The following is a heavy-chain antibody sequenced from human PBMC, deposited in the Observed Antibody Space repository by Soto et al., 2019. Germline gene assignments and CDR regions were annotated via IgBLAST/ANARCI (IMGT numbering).Heavy chain of an antibody. CDR2: ISGSGGST. CDR1: GFTFSSYA. D-gene: IGHD1-1*01. V-gene: IGHV3-23*01. CDR3: ARAKLPMRNDWFDP. Sequence: GGSLRLSCAASGFTFSSYAMSWVRQAPGKGLEWFSAISGSGGSTYYADSVKGRFTISRDNSKNTLYLQMNSLRAEDTAVYYCARAKLPMRNDWFDPWGQGTLVTVSS. J-gene: IGHJ5*02.